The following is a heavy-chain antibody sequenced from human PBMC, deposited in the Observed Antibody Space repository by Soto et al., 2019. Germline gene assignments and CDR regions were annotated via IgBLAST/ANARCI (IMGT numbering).Heavy chain of an antibody. CDR3: ASGGWGMVRGVIIKGNFDY. V-gene: IGHV1-69*01. CDR2: IIPIFGTA. J-gene: IGHJ4*02. Sequence: QVQLVQSGAEVKKPGSSVKVSCKASGGTFSSYAISWVRQAPGQGLEWMGGIIPIFGTANYAQKFQGRVTITADESTSTAYMELSSLRSEDTAVYYCASGGWGMVRGVIIKGNFDYWGQGTLVTVSS. D-gene: IGHD3-10*01. CDR1: GGTFSSYA.